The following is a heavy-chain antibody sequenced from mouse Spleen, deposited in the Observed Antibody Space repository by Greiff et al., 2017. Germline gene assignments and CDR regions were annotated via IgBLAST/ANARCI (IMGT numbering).Heavy chain of an antibody. CDR1: GFSLTSYG. D-gene: IGHD3-1*01. CDR2: IWSDGST. J-gene: IGHJ3*01. Sequence: QVQLKESGPGLVAPSQSLSITCTVSGFSLTSYGVHWVRQPPGKGLEWLVVIWSDGSTTYNSALKSRLSISKDNSKSQVFLKMNSLQTDDTAMYYYARERDEARATAWFAYWGQGTLVTVSA. V-gene: IGHV2-6*02. CDR3: ARERDEARATAWFAY.